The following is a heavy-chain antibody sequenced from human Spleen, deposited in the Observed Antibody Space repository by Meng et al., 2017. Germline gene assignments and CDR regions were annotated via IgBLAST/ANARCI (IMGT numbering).Heavy chain of an antibody. CDR3: VRIQRFMVRGVIGSNYYYYGMDV. CDR1: GGSFSGYY. CDR2: INHSGST. J-gene: IGHJ6*02. D-gene: IGHD3-10*01. Sequence: SETLSLTCAVYGGSFSGYYWSWIRQPPGKGLEWIGEINHSGSTNYNPSLKSRVTISVDTSKNQFSLKLSSVTAADTAVYYCVRIQRFMVRGVIGSNYYYYGMDVWGQGTTVTVSS. V-gene: IGHV4-34*01.